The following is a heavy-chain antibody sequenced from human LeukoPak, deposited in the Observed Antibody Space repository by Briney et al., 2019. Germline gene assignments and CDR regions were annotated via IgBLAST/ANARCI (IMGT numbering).Heavy chain of an antibody. J-gene: IGHJ4*02. V-gene: IGHV3-74*01. Sequence: GGSLRLSCAASGFTFSSSWMHWVRQAPGEGLVWISRINTDGSITTYADSVKGRFTISRDNAKNTVYLQMNSLRAEDTAVYYCAKSLFSAADFWGQGTLVTVCS. CDR2: INTDGSIT. D-gene: IGHD2-15*01. CDR3: AKSLFSAADF. CDR1: GFTFSSSW.